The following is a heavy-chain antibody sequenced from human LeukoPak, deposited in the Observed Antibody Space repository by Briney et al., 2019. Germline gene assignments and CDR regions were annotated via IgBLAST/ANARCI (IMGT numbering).Heavy chain of an antibody. CDR1: GFTFSDYS. Sequence: PGGSLRLSCAASGFTFSDYSMNWVRQAPGKGLEWVSYISTGSSTIYYADSVKGRFTISRDNAKNSLHLQMNSLRAEDTAIYYCARGPPLFDPWGQGTLVTVSS. CDR3: ARGPPLFDP. J-gene: IGHJ5*02. CDR2: ISTGSSTI. V-gene: IGHV3-48*01.